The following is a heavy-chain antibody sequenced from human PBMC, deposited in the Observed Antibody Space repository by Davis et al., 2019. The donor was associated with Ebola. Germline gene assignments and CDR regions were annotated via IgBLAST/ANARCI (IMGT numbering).Heavy chain of an antibody. CDR2: IYHSGST. J-gene: IGHJ5*02. D-gene: IGHD3-10*01. CDR3: ARDKSWDGSGSQGWFDP. V-gene: IGHV4-4*02. CDR1: GGSISSSNW. Sequence: SETLSLTCAVSGGSISSSNWWSWVRPPPGKGLEWIGEIYHSGSTNYNPSLKSRVTISVDKSKNQFSLKLSSVTAADTAVYYCARDKSWDGSGSQGWFDPWGQGTLVTVSS.